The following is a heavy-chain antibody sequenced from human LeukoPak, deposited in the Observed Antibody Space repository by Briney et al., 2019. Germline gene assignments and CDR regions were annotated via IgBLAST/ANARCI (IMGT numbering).Heavy chain of an antibody. D-gene: IGHD3-10*02. CDR1: GFTFDDYA. J-gene: IGHJ4*02. CDR2: ISWNSGSI. CDR3: AKCSGSYYNVVGPFDY. Sequence: GGSLRLSCAASGFTFDDYAMHWVRRAPGKGLEWVSGISWNSGSIGYADSVKGRFTISRDNAKNSLYLQMNSLRAEDTALYYCAKCSGSYYNVVGPFDYWGQGTLVTVSS. V-gene: IGHV3-9*01.